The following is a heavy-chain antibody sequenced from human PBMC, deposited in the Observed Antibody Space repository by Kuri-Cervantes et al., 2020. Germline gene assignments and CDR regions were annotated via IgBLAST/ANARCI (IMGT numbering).Heavy chain of an antibody. CDR3: ARSRDVSYYGMDV. Sequence: GESLKISCAASGFTFSNYWMHWVRQAPGKGLVWVSRINTDGTTTNYADSVKGRFTISRGSAKNTVYLQMNGLRGEDTAVYYCARSRDVSYYGMDVWGQGITVTVSS. D-gene: IGHD3-10*01. CDR1: GFTFSNYW. J-gene: IGHJ6*02. V-gene: IGHV3-74*01. CDR2: INTDGTTT.